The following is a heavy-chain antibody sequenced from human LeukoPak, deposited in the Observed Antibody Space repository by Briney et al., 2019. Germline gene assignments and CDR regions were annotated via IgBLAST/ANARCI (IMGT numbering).Heavy chain of an antibody. CDR3: ARGNIKFDY. CDR2: ISSSSDYI. V-gene: IGHV3-21*01. Sequence: GGSLRLSCAASGFTFSTYIMNWVRQAPGKGLEWVSSISSSSDYIYYVDSVKGRFTISRDNAKKSLYLQMNSLRDEDTAVYYCARGNIKFDYWGQGTLVTVSS. J-gene: IGHJ4*02. CDR1: GFTFSTYI.